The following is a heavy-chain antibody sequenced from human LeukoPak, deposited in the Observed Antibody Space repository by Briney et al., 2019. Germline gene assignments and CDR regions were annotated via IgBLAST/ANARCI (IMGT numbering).Heavy chain of an antibody. CDR3: AIPAGAAAGYDY. Sequence: ASVKVSCKAFGYTITGYYIHWVRQAPGQGLEWMGWINPNNGGTNSAQKFQGRVTMTRDTSISTAYMELSRLRSDDTAVYYCAIPAGAAAGYDYWGQGTLVTVSS. CDR1: GYTITGYY. D-gene: IGHD6-13*01. V-gene: IGHV1-2*02. J-gene: IGHJ4*02. CDR2: INPNNGGT.